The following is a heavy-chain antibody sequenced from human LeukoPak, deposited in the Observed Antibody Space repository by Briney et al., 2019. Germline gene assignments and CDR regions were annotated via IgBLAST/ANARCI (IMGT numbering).Heavy chain of an antibody. CDR2: ISGGGGST. D-gene: IGHD3-22*01. J-gene: IGHJ4*02. V-gene: IGHV3-23*01. Sequence: SGGSVRLSCAASGFTFSSFAMRWVRHAPGKGLEWVSAISGGGGSTYYADSVKGRFTISRDNSKNTLYLQMNSLRAEDTAVYDCAKDPYYYDRSGYYPFDYWGQGTLVTVSS. CDR3: AKDPYYYDRSGYYPFDY. CDR1: GFTFSSFA.